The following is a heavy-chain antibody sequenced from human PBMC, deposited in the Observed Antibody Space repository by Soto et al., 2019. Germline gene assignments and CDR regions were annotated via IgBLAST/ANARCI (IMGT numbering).Heavy chain of an antibody. CDR1: GGSFSGYY. V-gene: IGHV4-34*01. CDR3: AREPLGVVATITRPSVFDY. J-gene: IGHJ4*02. Sequence: SETLSLTCAVYGGSFSGYYWSWIRQPPGKGLEWIGEINHSGSTNYNPSLKSRVTISVDPAKNQFSLKLSSVTAADTAVYYCAREPLGVVATITRPSVFDYWGQGTLVTVSS. D-gene: IGHD5-12*01. CDR2: INHSGST.